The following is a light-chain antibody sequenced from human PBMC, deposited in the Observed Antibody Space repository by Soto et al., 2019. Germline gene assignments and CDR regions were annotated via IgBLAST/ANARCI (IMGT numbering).Light chain of an antibody. Sequence: AIQMTQSPSSRSSSVGYIVAITCRSSQGIRNDLGWYQQKPGKAPKLLIYAASSLQSGVPSRFSGSGSGTDFTLTISSLQPEDFATYYCLQDYNYPITFGQGTRMEIK. CDR2: AAS. CDR1: QGIRND. V-gene: IGKV1-6*01. J-gene: IGKJ5*01. CDR3: LQDYNYPIT.